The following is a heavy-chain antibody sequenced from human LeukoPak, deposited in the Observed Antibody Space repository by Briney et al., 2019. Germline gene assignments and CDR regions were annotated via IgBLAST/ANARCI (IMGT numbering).Heavy chain of an antibody. CDR1: GYSLIRYA. V-gene: IGHV1-18*01. CDR2: ISAYNGNT. D-gene: IGHD2-21*02. CDR3: AREPAYCGGDCYSDL. J-gene: IGHJ5*02. Sequence: ASVKVSCKASGYSLIRYAICWVRQAPGQGLEWMGWISAYNGNTNYAQKLQGRVTMTTDTSTSTIYMEVRSLRSDDTAVYYCAREPAYCGGDCYSDLWGQGTLVTVSS.